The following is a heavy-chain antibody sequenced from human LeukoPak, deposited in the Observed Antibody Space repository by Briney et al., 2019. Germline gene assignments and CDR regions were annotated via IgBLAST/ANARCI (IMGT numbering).Heavy chain of an antibody. Sequence: SETLCLTCTVSGGSISSYYWSWIRQPPGKGLEWIGYIYYSGSTNYNPSLKSRVTISVDTSKNQFSLKLSSVTAADTAVYYCARASGFYGVGYYGMDVWGQGTTVTVSS. D-gene: IGHD4-17*01. J-gene: IGHJ6*02. V-gene: IGHV4-59*01. CDR1: GGSISSYY. CDR2: IYYSGST. CDR3: ARASGFYGVGYYGMDV.